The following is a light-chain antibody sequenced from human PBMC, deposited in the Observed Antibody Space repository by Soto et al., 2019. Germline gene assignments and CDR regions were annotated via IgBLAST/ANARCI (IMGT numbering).Light chain of an antibody. CDR2: KAS. CDR3: QQYNSWT. V-gene: IGKV1-5*03. CDR1: QTISSW. Sequence: DIQMTQSPSVLSASVGDRVTITCRASQTISSWLAWYQQKPGKAPKLLIYKASTLKSGVPSRFSGSGSGTEFTLTISSLQPDDFATYYCQQYNSWTFGQGTKVDI. J-gene: IGKJ1*01.